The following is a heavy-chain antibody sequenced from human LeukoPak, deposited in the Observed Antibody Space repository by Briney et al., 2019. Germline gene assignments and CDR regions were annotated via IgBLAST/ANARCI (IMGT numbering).Heavy chain of an antibody. J-gene: IGHJ3*02. CDR1: GYTFTGYY. CDR3: ARGETEETGTRPDAFDI. D-gene: IGHD6-13*01. Sequence: GASVKVSCKASGYTFTGYYLHWVRQAPGQGLEWMGWINPNSGGTKYAQKFQGRVTMTRDTSISTAYMEPTRLRSDDTAVYYCARGETEETGTRPDAFDIWGQGTMVTVSS. CDR2: INPNSGGT. V-gene: IGHV1-2*02.